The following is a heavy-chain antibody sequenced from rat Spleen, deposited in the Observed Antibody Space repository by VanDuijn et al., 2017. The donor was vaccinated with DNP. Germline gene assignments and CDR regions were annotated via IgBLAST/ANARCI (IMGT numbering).Heavy chain of an antibody. V-gene: IGHV5-7*01. CDR3: ASAGNWFAY. Sequence: EVQLVESGGGLVQPGGSLKLSCAASGFTFSDSSMAWVRQAPKKGLEWVAIIIFDGSTTYYGDSVKGRFTVSRNNAKNTLYLQMDSLRSEDTATYYCASAGNWFAYWGQGTLVTVSS. J-gene: IGHJ3*01. CDR2: IIFDGSTT. CDR1: GFTFSDSS.